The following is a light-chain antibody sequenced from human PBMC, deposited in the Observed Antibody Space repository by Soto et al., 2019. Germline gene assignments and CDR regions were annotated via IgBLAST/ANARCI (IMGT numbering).Light chain of an antibody. CDR1: QSVSSY. V-gene: IGKV3-11*01. CDR2: DTS. CDR3: QQRSNWTWT. J-gene: IGKJ1*01. Sequence: EIVLTQSPATLSLSPGERATLSCRASQSVSSYLTWYQQKPGQAPRLLIFDTSNRATGTPARFSGSGSGTDFTLTISSLEPEDFVVYYCQQRSNWTWTFGQGTKVEFK.